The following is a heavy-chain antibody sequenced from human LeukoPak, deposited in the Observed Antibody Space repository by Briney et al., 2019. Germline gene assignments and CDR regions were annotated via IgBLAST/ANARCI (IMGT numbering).Heavy chain of an antibody. J-gene: IGHJ4*02. D-gene: IGHD3-9*01. CDR1: GGSFSGYY. Sequence: SETLSLTCAVYGGSFSGYYRSWIRQPPGKGLEWIGEINHSGSTNYNPSLKSRVTISVDTSKNQFSLKLSSVTAADTAVYYCARGGYDIPDYWGQGTLVTVSS. V-gene: IGHV4-34*01. CDR2: INHSGST. CDR3: ARGGYDIPDY.